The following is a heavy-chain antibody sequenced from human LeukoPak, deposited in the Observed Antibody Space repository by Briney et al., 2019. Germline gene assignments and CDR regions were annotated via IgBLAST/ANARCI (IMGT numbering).Heavy chain of an antibody. J-gene: IGHJ5*02. CDR1: GFTVSSSY. CDR3: ARGPSDNWFDP. V-gene: IGHV3-53*04. CDR2: IFSGGST. Sequence: GGSLRLSCAASGFTVSSSYMTWVRQPPGKGLEWVSVIFSGGSTYYADSVKGRFTISRHDSKNTLYLQMNSLRVEDTALYYCARGPSDNWFDPWGQGTQVTASS.